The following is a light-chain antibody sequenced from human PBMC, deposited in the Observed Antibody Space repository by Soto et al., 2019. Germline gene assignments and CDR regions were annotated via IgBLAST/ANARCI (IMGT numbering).Light chain of an antibody. CDR2: GAS. V-gene: IGKV3-20*01. Sequence: EIVLTQSPGTLSLSPGERVTLSCRASQSVSSIYLAWYQQKPGQAPRLLIYGASSRATGIPDRFSGSGSGTDFTLTIIRLEPEDFAVYYCQQFGSSPLYTFGQGTKLEIK. CDR3: QQFGSSPLYT. CDR1: QSVSSIY. J-gene: IGKJ2*01.